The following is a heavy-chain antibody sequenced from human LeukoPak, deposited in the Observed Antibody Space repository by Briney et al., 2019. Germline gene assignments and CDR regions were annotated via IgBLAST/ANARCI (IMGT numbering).Heavy chain of an antibody. CDR1: GGSISSSSYY. CDR2: IYYSGST. V-gene: IGHV4-39*01. CDR3: ASRGYCGSTSCYRGFDP. J-gene: IGHJ5*02. Sequence: SETLSLTCTVSGGSISSSSYYWGWIRQPPGKGLEWIGNIYYSGSTYYNPSLKSRVTISVDTSKNQFSLKLSSVTAADTAVYYCASRGYCGSTSCYRGFDPWGQGTLVTVSS. D-gene: IGHD2-2*01.